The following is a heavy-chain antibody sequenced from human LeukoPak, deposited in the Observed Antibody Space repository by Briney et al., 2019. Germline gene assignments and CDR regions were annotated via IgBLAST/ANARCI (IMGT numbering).Heavy chain of an antibody. V-gene: IGHV3-23*01. Sequence: GGSLRLSCAASGFTFISSFAMTWVRQAPGKGLEWVSVVSGSGGSTYYADSVKGRFTISRDNSKNTLYLQMNSLRAEDTAVYYCARVLVRGVMGFDYWGQGTLVTVSS. D-gene: IGHD3-10*01. CDR1: GFTFISSFA. J-gene: IGHJ4*02. CDR3: ARVLVRGVMGFDY. CDR2: VSGSGGST.